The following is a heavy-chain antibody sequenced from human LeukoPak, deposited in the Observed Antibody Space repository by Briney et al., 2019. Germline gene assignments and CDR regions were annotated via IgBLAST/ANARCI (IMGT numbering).Heavy chain of an antibody. D-gene: IGHD2-2*02. CDR3: AAYCSSTSCYRRNFDY. J-gene: IGHJ4*02. Sequence: SETLSLTCAVYGVSFSGYYWSWIRQSPGKGLEWIGEINHSGSTNYNPSLKSRVTISVDTSKNQFSLKLSSVIAADTAVYYCAAYCSSTSCYRRNFDYWGQGTLVTVSS. V-gene: IGHV4-34*01. CDR2: INHSGST. CDR1: GVSFSGYY.